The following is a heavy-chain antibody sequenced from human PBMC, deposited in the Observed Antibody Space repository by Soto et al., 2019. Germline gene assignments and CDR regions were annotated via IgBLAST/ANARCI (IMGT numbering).Heavy chain of an antibody. CDR2: IKSKGNGGTI. CDR1: GFTFNTAW. CDR3: TASPDWASSHPIPIY. V-gene: IGHV3-15*07. D-gene: IGHD2-21*01. Sequence: GGSLRLSCAASGFTFNTAWMNWVRQTPGKGLEWVGRIKSKGNGGTIDYAAPVKGRFTISRDDSKNTLYLEMNSLNTEDTAVFSCTASPDWASSHPIPIYGDQGTLAPVS. J-gene: IGHJ4*02.